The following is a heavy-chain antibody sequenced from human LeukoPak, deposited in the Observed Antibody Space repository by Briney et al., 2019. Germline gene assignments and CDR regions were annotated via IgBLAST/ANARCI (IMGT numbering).Heavy chain of an antibody. D-gene: IGHD3-22*01. CDR3: ARAADYYASSGQYYMDV. J-gene: IGHJ6*03. Sequence: GGSLRLSCAASIFTFSLYATHWVRQAPGKGLEWVAVISYTGMYEYYADSVKGRFTISRDNSKNTLYLQMNSLRVDDTAVYYCARAADYYASSGQYYMDVWGKGTTVTVSS. CDR1: IFTFSLYA. V-gene: IGHV3-30*04. CDR2: ISYTGMYE.